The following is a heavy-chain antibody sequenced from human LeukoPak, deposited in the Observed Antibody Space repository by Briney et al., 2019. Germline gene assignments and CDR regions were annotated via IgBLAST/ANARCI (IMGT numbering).Heavy chain of an antibody. J-gene: IGHJ4*02. CDR3: ARAEAPRYGDYEDYFDY. V-gene: IGHV3-33*01. CDR2: IWYDESNK. D-gene: IGHD4-17*01. Sequence: PGRSLRLSCAASGFTFSSYGMHWVRQAPGKGLEWVAVIWYDESNKYYADSVKGRFTISRDNSKNTLYLQMNSLRAEDTAVYYSARAEAPRYGDYEDYFDYWGQGTLVTVSS. CDR1: GFTFSSYG.